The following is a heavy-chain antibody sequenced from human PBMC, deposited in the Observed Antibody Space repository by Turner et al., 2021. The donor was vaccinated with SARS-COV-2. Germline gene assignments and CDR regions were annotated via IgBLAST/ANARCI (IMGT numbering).Heavy chain of an antibody. J-gene: IGHJ5*02. CDR2: ISSSSSYI. D-gene: IGHD3-22*01. V-gene: IGHV3-21*01. CDR1: GFTFSSYT. CDR3: ARGTYYYDSSVYSGTNWFDP. Sequence: EVQLVESGGGLVKPGGSLRLSCAASGFTFSSYTMYWVRRAPGKGLELFSSISSSSSYIYYADSVKGRSTISRDNAKNSLYLQMNSLRAEDTAVYYCARGTYYYDSSVYSGTNWFDPWGQGTLVTVSS.